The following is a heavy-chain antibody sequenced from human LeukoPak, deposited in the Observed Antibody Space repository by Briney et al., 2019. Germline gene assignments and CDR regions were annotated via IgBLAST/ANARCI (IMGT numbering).Heavy chain of an antibody. Sequence: PGGSLRLSCAASGFAFSSSGMSWVRQAPGKGLEWVSDISGSGDNTFYAESVQGRLTISRDNSKNTLYLQMNSLRAEDTAVYYCAKGHIVVVPARGGFDYWGQGTLVTVSS. J-gene: IGHJ4*02. CDR1: GFAFSSSG. CDR2: ISGSGDNT. D-gene: IGHD2-2*01. V-gene: IGHV3-23*01. CDR3: AKGHIVVVPARGGFDY.